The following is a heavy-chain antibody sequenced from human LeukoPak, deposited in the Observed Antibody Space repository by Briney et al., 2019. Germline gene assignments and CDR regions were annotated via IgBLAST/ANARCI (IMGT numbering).Heavy chain of an antibody. V-gene: IGHV1-18*01. J-gene: IGHJ4*02. CDR1: GYTFTSYG. CDR3: ARDLVGYSGYEPIGY. D-gene: IGHD5-12*01. Sequence: ASVEVSCKASGYTFTSYGISWVRQAPGQGLEWMGWISAYNGNTNYAQKLQGRVTMTTDTSTSTAYTELRSLRSDDTAVYYCARDLVGYSGYEPIGYWGQGTLVTVSS. CDR2: ISAYNGNT.